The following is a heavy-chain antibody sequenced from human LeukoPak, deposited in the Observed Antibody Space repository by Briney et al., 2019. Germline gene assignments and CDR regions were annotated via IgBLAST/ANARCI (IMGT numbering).Heavy chain of an antibody. CDR1: GGTFSSYA. Sequence: GASVNVSCKASGGTFSSYAISWVRQAPGQGLEWMGGIIPIFGTANYAQKVQGKVTITTDESTSTAYMELSSLRSEDTAVYYCGSGYYVHYYYMDVWGKGTTVTVSS. V-gene: IGHV1-69*05. J-gene: IGHJ6*03. CDR3: GSGYYVHYYYMDV. CDR2: IIPIFGTA. D-gene: IGHD3-22*01.